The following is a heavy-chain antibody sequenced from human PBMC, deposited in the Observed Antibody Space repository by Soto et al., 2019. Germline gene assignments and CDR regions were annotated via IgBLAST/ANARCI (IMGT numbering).Heavy chain of an antibody. J-gene: IGHJ4*02. V-gene: IGHV1-69*13. CDR1: GGTFSSYA. CDR3: ARDLYSRLRFLEWPLDY. D-gene: IGHD3-3*01. Sequence: SVKVSCKASGGTFSSYAISWVRQAPGQGLEWMGGIIPIFGTANYAQKFQGRVTITADESTSTAYMELSSLRSEDTAVYYCARDLYSRLRFLEWPLDYWGQGTMVTVSS. CDR2: IIPIFGTA.